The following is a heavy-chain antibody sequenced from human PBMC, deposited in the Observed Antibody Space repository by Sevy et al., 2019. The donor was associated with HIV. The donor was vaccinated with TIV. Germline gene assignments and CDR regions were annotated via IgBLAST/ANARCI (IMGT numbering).Heavy chain of an antibody. Sequence: SLKISCAASNLTFEDYAMHWVRRAPGKGLEWVSGISWNGADIGFAASVKGRFTISRDNAKSSVYLQINSLTPEDTDVYYCAKAPQHIPQSGSYVYYGRNCWGQAPTVTVSS. J-gene: IGHJ6*02. V-gene: IGHV3-9*01. CDR2: ISWNGADI. CDR1: NLTFEDYA. D-gene: IGHD2-21*01. CDR3: AKAPQHIPQSGSYVYYGRNC.